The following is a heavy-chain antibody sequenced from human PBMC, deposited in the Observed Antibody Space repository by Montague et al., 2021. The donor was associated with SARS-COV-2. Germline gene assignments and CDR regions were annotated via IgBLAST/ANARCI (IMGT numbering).Heavy chain of an antibody. CDR2: INHSGST. CDR1: GGSFSGFY. D-gene: IGHD2-15*01. V-gene: IGHV4-34*01. J-gene: IGHJ5*02. Sequence: SETLSLTCAVYGGSFSGFYWSWIRQSPGKGLEWIGEINHSGSTNYSPSLKNRVTMSVDTSKKEFSQHLRSVTAAETGVYYFCPLGHCSGDDCDAWGQGTLVTVSS. CDR3: CPLGHCSGDDCDA.